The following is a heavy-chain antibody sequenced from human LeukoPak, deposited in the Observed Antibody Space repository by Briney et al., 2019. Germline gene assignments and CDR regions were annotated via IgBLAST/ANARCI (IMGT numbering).Heavy chain of an antibody. CDR1: GGSISSGGYY. J-gene: IGHJ5*02. V-gene: IGHV4-31*03. Sequence: SQTLSLTCTVSGGSISSGGYYWSWIRQHPGKGLEWIGYISYSGSTYYNPSLKSRVTISVDTSKNQFSLKLSSVTAADTAVYYCARDNFGEGTMIVVVIRYNWFDPWGQGTLVTVSS. CDR3: ARDNFGEGTMIVVVIRYNWFDP. CDR2: ISYSGST. D-gene: IGHD3-22*01.